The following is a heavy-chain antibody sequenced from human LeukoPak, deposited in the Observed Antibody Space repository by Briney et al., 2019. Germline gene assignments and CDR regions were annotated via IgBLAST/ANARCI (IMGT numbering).Heavy chain of an antibody. D-gene: IGHD5-12*01. CDR2: IIQDGSKK. Sequence: PGGSLRLSCEASGFTLSTYCMICVSPAPGKGLDWVANIIQDGSKKYYVDSIKGRFTISRDNAKNSLYLQMNSLRAEDTAVYYCARWGYSGYDLAVRGAFDIWGQGTMVTVSS. J-gene: IGHJ3*02. CDR1: GFTLSTYC. V-gene: IGHV3-7*01. CDR3: ARWGYSGYDLAVRGAFDI.